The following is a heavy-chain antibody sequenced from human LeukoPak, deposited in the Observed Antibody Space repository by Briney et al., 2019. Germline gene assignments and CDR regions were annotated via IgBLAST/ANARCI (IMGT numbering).Heavy chain of an antibody. D-gene: IGHD3-10*01. V-gene: IGHV3-23*01. Sequence: GGSLRLSCAASGFTFSSYAMSWVRQAPGKGLEWVSAISGSGGSTYYADSVKGRFTISGDNSKNTLYLQMNSLRAEDTAVYYCANPRYGSGSYYLPLYWGQGTLVTVSS. CDR2: ISGSGGST. J-gene: IGHJ4*02. CDR3: ANPRYGSGSYYLPLY. CDR1: GFTFSSYA.